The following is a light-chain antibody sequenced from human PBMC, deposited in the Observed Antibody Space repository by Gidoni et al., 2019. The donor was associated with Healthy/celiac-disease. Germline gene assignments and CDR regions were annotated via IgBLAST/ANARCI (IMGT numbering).Light chain of an antibody. CDR3: QQYNSYSWT. J-gene: IGKJ1*01. CDR1: QSISSW. Sequence: DIQLTHSPSTLSASVGDRVTITCRASQSISSWLAWYQQKPGKAPKLLIYKASSLESGVPSRFSGSGSATEFTLTISSLQPDDFATYYCQQYNSYSWTFGQGTKVEIK. CDR2: KAS. V-gene: IGKV1-5*03.